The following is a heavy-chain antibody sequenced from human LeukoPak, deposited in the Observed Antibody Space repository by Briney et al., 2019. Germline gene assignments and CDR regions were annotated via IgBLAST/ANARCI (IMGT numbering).Heavy chain of an antibody. CDR3: ARGGGSGSYYTGWFDP. CDR1: GYTFNNFG. CDR2: ISAYNGNT. V-gene: IGHV1-18*01. Sequence: ASVTVSCKASGYTFNNFGISWVRQAPGQGLEGMGRISAYNGNTNYAQRVQGRVTLTTDTSTSTSYMELRSLRPDDTAVYYCARGGGSGSYYTGWFDPWGQGTLVTVSS. D-gene: IGHD3-10*01. J-gene: IGHJ5*02.